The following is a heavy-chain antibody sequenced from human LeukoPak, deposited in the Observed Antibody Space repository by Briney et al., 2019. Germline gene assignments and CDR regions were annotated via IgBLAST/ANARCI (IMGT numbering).Heavy chain of an antibody. D-gene: IGHD4-23*01. Sequence: ASVTVSCTASGYTFTSYYMHWVRQAPGQGLEWMGIINPCSGSTSYAQKFQGRVTMTRDTSTSTVYMELSSLRSEDTAVYYCARDGETHDYGGINWFDPWGQGTLVTVSS. CDR3: ARDGETHDYGGINWFDP. V-gene: IGHV1-46*01. J-gene: IGHJ5*02. CDR1: GYTFTSYY. CDR2: INPCSGST.